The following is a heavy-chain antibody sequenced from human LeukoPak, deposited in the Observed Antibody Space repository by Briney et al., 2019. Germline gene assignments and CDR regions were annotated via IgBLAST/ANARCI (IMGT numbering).Heavy chain of an antibody. J-gene: IGHJ4*02. CDR3: ARGWLAEATVVTPYNY. CDR2: ITPMFGTA. V-gene: IGHV1-69*13. CDR1: GGTFSSYD. Sequence: SVKVSCKASGGTFSSYDISWVRQAPGQGLEWMGGITPMFGTANHAQKFQGRVTITAVESMSTVYMELSSLRFEDTAVYYCARGWLAEATVVTPYNYWGQGTLVTVSS. D-gene: IGHD4-23*01.